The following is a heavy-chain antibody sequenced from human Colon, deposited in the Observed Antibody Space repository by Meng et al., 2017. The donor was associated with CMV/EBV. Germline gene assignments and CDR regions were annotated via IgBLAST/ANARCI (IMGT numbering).Heavy chain of an antibody. D-gene: IGHD2-2*01. CDR1: GYTFTSYA. V-gene: IGHV1-69*05. CDR3: ARDRRYCSSTSCSTYYFDY. CDR2: IIPIFGTA. Sequence: SVKVSCKASGYTFTSYAISWVRQAPGQGLEWMGGIIPIFGTANYAQKFQGRVTITTDESTSTAYMELNSLRAEDTAVYYCARDRRYCSSTSCSTYYFDYWGQGTLVTVSS. J-gene: IGHJ4*02.